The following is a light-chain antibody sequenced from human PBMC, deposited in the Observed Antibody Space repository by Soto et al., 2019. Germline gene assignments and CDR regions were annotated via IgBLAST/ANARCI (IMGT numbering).Light chain of an antibody. CDR3: QQYNSYWT. J-gene: IGKJ1*01. V-gene: IGKV1-5*01. CDR1: QSISSW. Sequence: DIQMTQSPSTLSASVGDRVTITCRASQSISSWLAWYQQKPGKAPKLLIYDASSLESGVPSRFSGSGYGTEFTLTISSLQPDDFANYYCQQYNSYWTVGQGTKVDIK. CDR2: DAS.